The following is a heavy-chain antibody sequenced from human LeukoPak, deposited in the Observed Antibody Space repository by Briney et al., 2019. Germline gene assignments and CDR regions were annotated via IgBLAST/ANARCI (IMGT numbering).Heavy chain of an antibody. CDR1: GFTFNTYA. CDR2: ISFDGSNK. J-gene: IGHJ4*02. D-gene: IGHD5-18*01. CDR3: ARESGYSYGRFDY. V-gene: IGHV3-30*04. Sequence: GRSLRLSCAASGFTFNTYAMHWVRQAPGKGLGWVAVISFDGSNKYYADSVKGRFTISRDNSKNTMYMKMNSLRAEDTAVYYCARESGYSYGRFDYWGQGTLVTVSS.